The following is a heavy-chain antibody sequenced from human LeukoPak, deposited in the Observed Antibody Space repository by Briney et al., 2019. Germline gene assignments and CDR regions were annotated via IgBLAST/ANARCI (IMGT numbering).Heavy chain of an antibody. D-gene: IGHD6-13*01. V-gene: IGHV3-23*01. CDR2: VGENTDT. J-gene: IGHJ4*02. CDR1: GFTFSSYA. CDR3: AKSSGKSFPSSRIFDF. Sequence: PGGSLRLSCAASGFTFSSYALSRVRRAPGKGLEWVSIVGENTDTHYADSVKDRFTISRDNSNNALYLQMNSLRAEDTATYFCAKSSGKSFPSSRIFDFWGQGALVTVSS.